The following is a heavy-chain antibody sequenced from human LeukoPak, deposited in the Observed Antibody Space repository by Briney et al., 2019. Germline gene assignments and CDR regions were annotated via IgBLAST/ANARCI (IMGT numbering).Heavy chain of an antibody. D-gene: IGHD2-8*02. CDR1: GYRFTTYW. V-gene: IGHV5-51*01. CDR2: IWPGDSDT. CDR3: ARYSCSGGVCPTYFDY. J-gene: IGHJ4*02. Sequence: GESLKISCKGSGYRFTTYWIGWVRQMPGKGLEWMGIIWPGDSDTRYSPSFQGQVTISADKSISTAYLQWSSLKASDTAMYYCARYSCSGGVCPTYFDYWGQGTLVTVSS.